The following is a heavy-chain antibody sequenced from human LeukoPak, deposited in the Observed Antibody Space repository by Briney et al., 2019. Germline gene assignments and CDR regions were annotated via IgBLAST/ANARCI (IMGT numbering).Heavy chain of an antibody. J-gene: IGHJ3*02. V-gene: IGHV4-34*01. CDR3: ASIPMRIAAAGLPWNAFDI. CDR2: INHSGST. D-gene: IGHD6-13*01. CDR1: GGSFSGYY. Sequence: SETLSLTCAVYGGSFSGYYWSWIRQPPGKRLEWIGEINHSGSTNYNPSLKSRVTISVDTSKHQFSLKLSSVTAADTAVYYCASIPMRIAAAGLPWNAFDIWGQGTMVTVSS.